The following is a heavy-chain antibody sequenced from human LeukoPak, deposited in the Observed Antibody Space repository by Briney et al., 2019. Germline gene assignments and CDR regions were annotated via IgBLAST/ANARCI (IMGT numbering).Heavy chain of an antibody. Sequence: GGSLRLSCAASGFAVSSNYMDWVRQAPGKGLEWVSVLYPDGRTYYADSVKGRFTISRYVSKNTLFLQMTSLRAEDTAVYYCAKAKGWYGEGYFDYWGQGTLVTVSS. CDR1: GFAVSSNY. D-gene: IGHD3-10*01. V-gene: IGHV3-53*01. CDR3: AKAKGWYGEGYFDY. CDR2: LYPDGRT. J-gene: IGHJ4*02.